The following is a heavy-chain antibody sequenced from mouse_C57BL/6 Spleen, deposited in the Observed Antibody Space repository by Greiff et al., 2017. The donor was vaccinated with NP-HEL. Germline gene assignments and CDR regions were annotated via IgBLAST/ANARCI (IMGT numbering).Heavy chain of an antibody. CDR1: GFTFSSYA. Sequence: EVKLVESGGGLVKPGGSLKLSCAASGFTFSSYAMSWVRQTPEKRLEWVATISDGGSYTYYPDNVKGRFTISRDNAKNNLYLQMSHLKSEDTAMYYCARDGDGYYSWFAYWGQGTLVTVSA. CDR3: ARDGDGYYSWFAY. CDR2: ISDGGSYT. J-gene: IGHJ3*01. V-gene: IGHV5-4*01. D-gene: IGHD2-3*01.